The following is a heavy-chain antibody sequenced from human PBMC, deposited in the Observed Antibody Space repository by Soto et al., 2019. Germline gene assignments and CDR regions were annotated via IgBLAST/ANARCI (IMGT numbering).Heavy chain of an antibody. CDR3: ARVGSGSYYGYYFDY. CDR1: GYSISSGYY. D-gene: IGHD3-10*01. V-gene: IGHV4-38-2*01. CDR2: IYHSGST. Sequence: SETLSLTCAVSGYSISSGYYWGWIRQPPGKGLEWIGSIYHSGSTYYNPSLKSRVTISVDTSKNQSSLKLSSVTAADTAVYYCARVGSGSYYGYYFDYWGQGTLVTVS. J-gene: IGHJ4*02.